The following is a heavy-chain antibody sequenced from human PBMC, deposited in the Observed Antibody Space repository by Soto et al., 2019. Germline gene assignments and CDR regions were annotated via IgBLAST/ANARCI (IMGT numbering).Heavy chain of an antibody. J-gene: IGHJ6*02. D-gene: IGHD6-13*01. V-gene: IGHV4-34*01. CDR3: ARDGIAAAGTVGYYYYGMDV. CDR2: IYHSGST. CDR1: GGSFSGYY. Sequence: SETLSLTCAVYGGSFSGYYWSWIRQPPGKGLEWIGEIYHSGSTNYNPSLKSRVTISVDKSKNQFSLKLSSVTAADTAVYYCARDGIAAAGTVGYYYYGMDVWGQGTTVTVSS.